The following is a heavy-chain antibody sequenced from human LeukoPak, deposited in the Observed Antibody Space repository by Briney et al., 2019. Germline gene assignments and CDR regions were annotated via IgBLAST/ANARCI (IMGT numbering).Heavy chain of an antibody. D-gene: IGHD2-15*01. V-gene: IGHV4-39*07. CDR2: IYYSGST. CDR3: ARDMGYCSGGSCYSLTAEYFQH. CDR1: GGSISSSSYY. J-gene: IGHJ1*01. Sequence: PSETLSLTCTVSGGSISSSSYYWGWIRQPPGKGLEWIGTIYYSGSTYYNPSLKSRVTISVDTSKNQFSLKLSSVTAADTAVYYCARDMGYCSGGSCYSLTAEYFQHWGQGTLVTVSS.